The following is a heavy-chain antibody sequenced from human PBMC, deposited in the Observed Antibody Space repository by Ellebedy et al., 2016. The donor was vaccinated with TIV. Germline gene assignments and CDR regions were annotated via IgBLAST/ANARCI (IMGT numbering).Heavy chain of an antibody. CDR1: GGTVNTYA. Sequence: AASVKVSCKASGGTVNTYAFTWVRQAPGQGLEWMGMIIPFLCITHYAQKFQGRVTITADRSTSTAYMELSSLRSEDTAVYYCARDDSTSWYNYCDYWGQGTLVTVSS. D-gene: IGHD2-2*01. V-gene: IGHV1-69*04. CDR2: IIPFLCIT. J-gene: IGHJ4*02. CDR3: ARDDSTSWYNYCDY.